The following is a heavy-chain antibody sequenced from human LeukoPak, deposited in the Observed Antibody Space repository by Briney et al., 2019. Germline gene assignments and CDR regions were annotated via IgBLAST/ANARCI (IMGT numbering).Heavy chain of an antibody. V-gene: IGHV3-30*03. CDR1: GFTFSSYG. J-gene: IGHJ4*02. Sequence: GGSLRLSCTASGFTFSSYGMHWVRQAPGKGLEWVAVISYDGSNKYYADSVKGRFTISRDNSKNMLYLQMNSLRAEDTAVYYCARDSVDRTGGELDYWGQGTLVTVSS. CDR3: ARDSVDRTGGELDY. D-gene: IGHD1-14*01. CDR2: ISYDGSNK.